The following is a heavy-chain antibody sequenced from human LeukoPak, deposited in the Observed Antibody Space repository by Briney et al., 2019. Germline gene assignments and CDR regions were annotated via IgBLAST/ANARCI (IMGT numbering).Heavy chain of an antibody. V-gene: IGHV4-61*02. CDR1: GGSISSGSYY. CDR3: ARDLGGLYSNYEGSLY. D-gene: IGHD4-11*01. J-gene: IGHJ4*02. CDR2: IYTSGST. Sequence: TSETLSLNCTVSGGSISSGSYYWSWIRQPAGKGLEWIGRIYTSGSTNYNPSLKSRVTISVDTSKNQFSLKLSSVTAADTAVYYCARDLGGLYSNYEGSLYWGQGTLVTVSS.